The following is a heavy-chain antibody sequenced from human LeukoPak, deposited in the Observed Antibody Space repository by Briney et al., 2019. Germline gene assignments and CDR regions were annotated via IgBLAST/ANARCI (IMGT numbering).Heavy chain of an antibody. CDR1: GGSFSGYY. J-gene: IGHJ3*02. D-gene: IGHD6-19*01. CDR2: INHSGST. Sequence: SAETLSLTCAVYGGSFSGYYWSWIRQPPGKGLEWIGEINHSGSTNYNPSLKSRVTISVDTSKNQFSQKLSSVTAADTAVYYCASKGIAVAGTAFDIWGQGIMVTVSS. V-gene: IGHV4-34*01. CDR3: ASKGIAVAGTAFDI.